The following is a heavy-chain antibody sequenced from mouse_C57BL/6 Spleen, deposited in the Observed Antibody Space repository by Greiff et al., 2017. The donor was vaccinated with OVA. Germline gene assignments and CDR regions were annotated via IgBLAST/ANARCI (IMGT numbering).Heavy chain of an antibody. J-gene: IGHJ2*01. CDR2: IYPNSGSI. CDR1: GYTFTSYW. Sequence: QVQLQQPGAELVKPGASVKLSCKASGYTFTSYWMHWVKQRPGQGLEWIGMIYPNSGSINYNEKFKSKATLTVDKSSSTAYMQLSSLTSEDSAVYYCARLGEVGDYWGQGTTLTVSA. V-gene: IGHV1-64*01. D-gene: IGHD1-1*02. CDR3: ARLGEVGDY.